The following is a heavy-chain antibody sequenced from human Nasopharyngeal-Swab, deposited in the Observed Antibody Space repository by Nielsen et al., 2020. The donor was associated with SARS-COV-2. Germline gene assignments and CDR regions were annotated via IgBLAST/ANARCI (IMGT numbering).Heavy chain of an antibody. J-gene: IGHJ3*02. CDR3: ARGSAVAGLGMRDAFDI. Sequence: ASVKVSCKASGYTFTGYYMHWVRQAPGQGLEWMGRINPNSGGTNYAQKFQGRVTVTRDTSISTAYMELSRLRSDDTAVYYCARGSAVAGLGMRDAFDIWGQGTMVTVSS. V-gene: IGHV1-2*06. CDR1: GYTFTGYY. D-gene: IGHD6-19*01. CDR2: INPNSGGT.